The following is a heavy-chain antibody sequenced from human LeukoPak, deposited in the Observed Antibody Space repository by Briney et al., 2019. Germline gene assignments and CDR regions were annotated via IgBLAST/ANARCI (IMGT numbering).Heavy chain of an antibody. D-gene: IGHD2-2*01. CDR3: ARGGIVVVPAAKRYFDY. CDR1: GYTFTGYY. CDR2: INPNSGGT. J-gene: IGHJ4*02. V-gene: IGHV1-2*02. Sequence: ASVKVSCKASGYTFTGYYIHWVRQAPGQGLEWMGWINPNSGGTNYAQKFQGRVTMTRDTSISTAYMELSRLRSDDTAVYYCARGGIVVVPAAKRYFDYWGQETLVTVSS.